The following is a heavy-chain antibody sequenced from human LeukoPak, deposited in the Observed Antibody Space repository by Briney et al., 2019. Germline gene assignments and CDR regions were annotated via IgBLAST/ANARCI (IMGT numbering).Heavy chain of an antibody. CDR1: GYSFASYW. Sequence: GESLKISCKGSGYSFASYWITWVRQMPGKGLQWMGRIDPSDSYTNYSPSFQGHVTISADKSISTAYLQWSSLKASDTAMYYWASERYCSSTSCYFDSWGQGTLVTVSS. D-gene: IGHD2-2*01. CDR3: ASERYCSSTSCYFDS. J-gene: IGHJ4*02. V-gene: IGHV5-10-1*01. CDR2: IDPSDSYT.